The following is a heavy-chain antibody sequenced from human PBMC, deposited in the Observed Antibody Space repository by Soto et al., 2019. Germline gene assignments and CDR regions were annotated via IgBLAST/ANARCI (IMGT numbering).Heavy chain of an antibody. CDR1: GFTFSGSA. Sequence: EVQLVESGGGLVQPGGSLKLSCAASGFTFSGSAMHWVRQASGKGLEWVGRIRSKANSYATAYAASVKGRFTISRDDSKNTAYLQMNSLKTEATAVYYCRVYDNSGPTLGDYWGQGTLVTVSS. J-gene: IGHJ4*02. D-gene: IGHD3-22*01. V-gene: IGHV3-73*02. CDR2: IRSKANSYAT. CDR3: RVYDNSGPTLGDY.